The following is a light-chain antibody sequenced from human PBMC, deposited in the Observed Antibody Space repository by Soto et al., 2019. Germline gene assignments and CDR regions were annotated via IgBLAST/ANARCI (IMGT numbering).Light chain of an antibody. CDR3: CSYAGSSVG. CDR1: RSDVGSYIL. V-gene: IGLV2-23*01. Sequence: QSALTHPASGSGAPRQSITISCTRTRSDVGSYILVSCDQQQPGEAPILMTYEGSKRHSGVSNRFSGSKSGNTASLTISGLQGEVEADYYCCSYAGSSVGFGGGTKGTVL. CDR2: EGS. J-gene: IGLJ2*01.